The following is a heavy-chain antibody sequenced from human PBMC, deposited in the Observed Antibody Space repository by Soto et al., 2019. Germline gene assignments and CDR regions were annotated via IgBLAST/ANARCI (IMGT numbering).Heavy chain of an antibody. CDR2: FYYSGST. Sequence: QVQLQESGPGLVKPSQTLFLTCTVSGASITSGGYYWSWIGHHPGKGREGIAYFYYSGSTYNNPTLESRVTISVDTSKNQFSLKLTSVTAADTAVYYCARIYGSASSTSEAYYYYIDVWGKGTTVTVSS. J-gene: IGHJ6*03. V-gene: IGHV4-31*03. CDR3: ARIYGSASSTSEAYYYYIDV. CDR1: GASITSGGYY. D-gene: IGHD3-10*01.